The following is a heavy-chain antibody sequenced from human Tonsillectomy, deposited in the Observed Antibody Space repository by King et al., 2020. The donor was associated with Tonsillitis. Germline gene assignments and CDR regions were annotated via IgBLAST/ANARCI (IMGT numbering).Heavy chain of an antibody. CDR1: GFTFNNFD. J-gene: IGHJ3*02. Sequence: VQLVESGGGLVKPGGSLRLSCATSGFTFNNFDMNWVRQAPGKGLELVSSISSGGRYIYYADSVKGRFTISRDKAGNSMFLRMESLRVDHTAVYYCAKDKGADYYDSGRGAFDIWGKGTTVIVSS. D-gene: IGHD3-22*01. V-gene: IGHV3-21*01. CDR2: ISSGGRYI. CDR3: AKDKGADYYDSGRGAFDI.